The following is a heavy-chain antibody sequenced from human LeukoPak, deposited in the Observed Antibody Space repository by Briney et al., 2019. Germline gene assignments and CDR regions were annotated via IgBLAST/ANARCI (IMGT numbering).Heavy chain of an antibody. Sequence: SDTLSLTCAVSGGSISSGAYFWSWIRQHPGKVLDWIGFIYYSGTTYYDPSLESRVIISVDTSKNQFSLKLSSVTAADTAVYYCAREAYDSSGHRYFQHWGQGTLVTVSS. D-gene: IGHD3-22*01. CDR1: GGSISSGAYF. CDR2: IYYSGTT. V-gene: IGHV4-31*11. CDR3: AREAYDSSGHRYFQH. J-gene: IGHJ1*01.